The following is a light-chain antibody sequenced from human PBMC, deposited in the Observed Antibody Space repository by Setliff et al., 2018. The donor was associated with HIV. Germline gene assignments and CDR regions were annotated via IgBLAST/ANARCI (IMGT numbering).Light chain of an antibody. J-gene: IGLJ1*01. CDR1: SGDVGNYNL. V-gene: IGLV2-23*02. CDR3: CSYAGSSTFV. Sequence: QSVLAQPASVSGSPGQSITISCTGTSGDVGNYNLVSWYQQHPGNAPKLLIYEVNKRPSGVSHRFSGSKSGNTASLTISGLQADDEADYHCCSYAGSSTFVFGTGTKGTVL. CDR2: EVN.